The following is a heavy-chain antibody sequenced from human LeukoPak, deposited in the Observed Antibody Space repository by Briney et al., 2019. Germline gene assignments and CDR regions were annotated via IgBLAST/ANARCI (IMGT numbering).Heavy chain of an antibody. D-gene: IGHD3-16*01. V-gene: IGHV4-38-2*02. CDR2: IYYSGST. CDR3: ARDSNDYVWGSYLDY. J-gene: IGHJ4*02. CDR1: GYSISSGYY. Sequence: SETLSLTCTVSGYSISSGYYWGWVRQPPGKGLEWIGSIYYSGSTYYNPSLKSRVTISVDTSKNQFSLKLSSVTAADTAVYYCARDSNDYVWGSYLDYWGQGTLVTVSS.